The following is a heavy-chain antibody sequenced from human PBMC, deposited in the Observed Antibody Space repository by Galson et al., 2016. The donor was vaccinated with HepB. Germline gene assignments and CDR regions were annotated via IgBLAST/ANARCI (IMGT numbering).Heavy chain of an antibody. V-gene: IGHV3-48*03. Sequence: SLRLSCAASGFTFSSYEMHWVRQAPGKGLEWVSYISSSGSTIYYADSVKGRFTISRDNAKNSLYLQMNSLRAEDTAVYYCASEYSYGYYYFYGVDVWGQGTTVTVPS. J-gene: IGHJ6*02. CDR1: GFTFSSYE. CDR3: ASEYSYGYYYFYGVDV. D-gene: IGHD5-18*01. CDR2: ISSSGSTI.